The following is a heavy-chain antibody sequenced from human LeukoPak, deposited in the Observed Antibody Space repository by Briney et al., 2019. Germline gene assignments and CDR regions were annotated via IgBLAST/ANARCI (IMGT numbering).Heavy chain of an antibody. CDR2: IYYSGSP. CDR3: ARRGNSNSSNRFDY. Sequence: PSETLSLTCTVSGGPLSSSNYYWAWIRQPPGTGLEWIGSIYYSGSPYYNPSLKSRVTISVDTSKNQFSLKLSSVTAADTAVYYCARRGNSNSSNRFDYWGQGTLVTVSS. V-gene: IGHV4-39*01. CDR1: GGPLSSSNYY. J-gene: IGHJ4*02. D-gene: IGHD4-11*01.